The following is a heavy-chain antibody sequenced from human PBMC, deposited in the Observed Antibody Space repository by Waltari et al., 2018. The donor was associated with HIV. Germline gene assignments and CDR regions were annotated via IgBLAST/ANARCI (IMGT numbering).Heavy chain of an antibody. J-gene: IGHJ4*02. Sequence: VESGGALVQPGGYLRLSCATSGFRFSDYWMSWVRQTTEWGLECVANIKQDGSAKYVVDSVKGRFTISRDNANSSLSLQMNSLRVEDTAVYYCARTWSGHWDFWGQGTLVTVSS. D-gene: IGHD3-3*01. CDR1: GFRFSDYW. V-gene: IGHV3-7*01. CDR3: ARTWSGHWDF. CDR2: IKQDGSAK.